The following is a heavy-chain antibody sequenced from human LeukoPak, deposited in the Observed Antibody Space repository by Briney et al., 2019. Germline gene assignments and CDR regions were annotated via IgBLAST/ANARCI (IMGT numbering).Heavy chain of an antibody. CDR1: GGSITITNY. V-gene: IGHV4-4*02. Sequence: SETLSLTCGVSGGSITITNYWTWVRQPPGKGLEWIGEVNLQGSTNYNPSLMGRVAISVDTSENHISLQLTSVTAADTAVYYCAREGGPFRPLDYSGQGTLVTVSS. J-gene: IGHJ4*02. D-gene: IGHD2/OR15-2a*01. CDR3: AREGGPFRPLDY. CDR2: VNLQGST.